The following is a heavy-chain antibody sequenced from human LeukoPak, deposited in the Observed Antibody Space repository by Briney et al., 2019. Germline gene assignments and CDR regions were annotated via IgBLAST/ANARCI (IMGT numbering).Heavy chain of an antibody. J-gene: IGHJ6*02. CDR2: ISAYNGNT. CDR3: ATDPRLNTGLPYYYYGMDV. D-gene: IGHD2-15*01. V-gene: IGHV1-18*01. CDR1: GYTFTSYG. Sequence: ASVKVSCKASGYTFTSYGISWVRQAPGQGLEWMGWISAYNGNTNYAQKLQGRVTMTTDTSTSTAYMELRSLRSEDTAVYYCATDPRLNTGLPYYYYGMDVWGQGTTVTVSS.